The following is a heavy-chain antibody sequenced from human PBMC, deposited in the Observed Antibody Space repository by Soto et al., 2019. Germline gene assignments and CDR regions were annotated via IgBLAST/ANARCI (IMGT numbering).Heavy chain of an antibody. Sequence: SETLSLTCNVSGGPISGDYYWTWIRQPPGKGLEWIGYTFYSGSTYYNPSLKSRVTMSVDTSKNQFSLRLSSVTAADTAVYYCAREVNRAYYYYGMDVWGQGTTVTVS. D-gene: IGHD4-4*01. CDR1: GGPISGDYY. CDR3: AREVNRAYYYYGMDV. CDR2: TFYSGST. V-gene: IGHV4-30-4*01. J-gene: IGHJ6*02.